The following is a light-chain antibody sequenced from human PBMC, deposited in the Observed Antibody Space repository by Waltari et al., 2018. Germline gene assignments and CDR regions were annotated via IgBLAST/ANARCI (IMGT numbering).Light chain of an antibody. CDR3: CSYAGQFTWV. V-gene: IGLV2-11*01. Sequence: QSALTQPPPVSGSPGQSVPLSSPGTRIHLQHASYLPWFPQSPGKAPKVIMFAVSERPSGVPNRFSGSKSGNTASLTISGLQSEDESHYFCCSYAGQFTWVFGGGTKLTVL. CDR1: RIHLQHASY. J-gene: IGLJ2*01. CDR2: AVS.